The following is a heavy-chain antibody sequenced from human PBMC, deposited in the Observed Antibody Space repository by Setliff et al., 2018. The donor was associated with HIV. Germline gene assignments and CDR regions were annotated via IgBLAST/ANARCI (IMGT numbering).Heavy chain of an antibody. V-gene: IGHV1-18*01. D-gene: IGHD2-15*01. J-gene: IGHJ5*02. CDR2: ISPKNGNT. CDR3: ARGSPYGGLHWFDP. Sequence: ASVKVSCKASGYTFANYGITWVRQAPGQGLEWMAWISPKNGNTNHAQKYHERLIMSTDTSTSTAYMELRSLRSDDTAVYYCARGSPYGGLHWFDPWGQGTLVTAPQ. CDR1: GYTFANYG.